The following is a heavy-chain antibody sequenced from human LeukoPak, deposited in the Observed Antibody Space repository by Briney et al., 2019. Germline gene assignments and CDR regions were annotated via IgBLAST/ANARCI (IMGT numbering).Heavy chain of an antibody. V-gene: IGHV4-4*09. CDR3: ARCSSSRYANFDY. J-gene: IGHJ4*02. D-gene: IGHD6-25*01. Sequence: PSETLSLTCTGSGGSISSYYWSWIRQPPGKGLEWIGYIFTSGNTNYNPSLKSRVTMSVDTSKNQFSLNLTALTAADTAVYYCARCSSSRYANFDYWGQGTLVTVSS. CDR1: GGSISSYY. CDR2: IFTSGNT.